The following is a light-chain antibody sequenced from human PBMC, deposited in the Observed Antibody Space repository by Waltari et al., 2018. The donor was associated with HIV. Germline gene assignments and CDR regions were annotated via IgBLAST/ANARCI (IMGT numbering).Light chain of an antibody. CDR3: CSYGGTYNV. CDR2: EVS. V-gene: IGLV2-11*01. J-gene: IGLJ1*01. CDR1: SSAVGGYNS. Sequence: QSALTQPRSVSGSPGQSVTISCTGTSSAVGGYNSVSWYQQPPGKAPKLLIYEVSKWPSGVPDRFSGSKSGNTASLTISGLRADDEADYYCCSYGGTYNVFGTGTKVTIL.